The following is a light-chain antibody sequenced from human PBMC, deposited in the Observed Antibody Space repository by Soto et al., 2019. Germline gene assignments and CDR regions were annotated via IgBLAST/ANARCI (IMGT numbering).Light chain of an antibody. J-gene: IGLJ1*01. Sequence: QSVLTQPPSASGSPGQSVTISCTGTKSDIGVYDFVSWYQHHPGKAPRLIIYEVVQRPSGVPDRFSGSKSGNTASLTVSGLQAADEADYFCKSYAGSNTYVFGSGTTVPVL. CDR3: KSYAGSNTYV. CDR1: KSDIGVYDF. CDR2: EVV. V-gene: IGLV2-8*01.